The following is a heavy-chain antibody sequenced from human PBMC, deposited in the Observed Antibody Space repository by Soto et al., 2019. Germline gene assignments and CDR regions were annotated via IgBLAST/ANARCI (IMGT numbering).Heavy chain of an antibody. D-gene: IGHD3-3*01. CDR2: ISYDGSNK. V-gene: IGHV3-30*18. Sequence: LRLSCAASGFTFSSYGMHWVRQAPGKGLEWVAVISYDGSNKYYADSVKGRFTISRDNSKNTLYLQMNSLRAEDTAVYYCAKPITIFDYYYYGMDVWGQGTTATVSS. CDR3: AKPITIFDYYYYGMDV. J-gene: IGHJ6*02. CDR1: GFTFSSYG.